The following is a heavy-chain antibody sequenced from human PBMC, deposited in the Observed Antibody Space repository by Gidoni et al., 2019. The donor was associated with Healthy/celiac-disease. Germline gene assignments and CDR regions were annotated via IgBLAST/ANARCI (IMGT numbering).Heavy chain of an antibody. V-gene: IGHV4-31*03. CDR1: GGSISSGGYY. CDR3: ARGGDSSGYYGSRYGMDV. J-gene: IGHJ6*02. CDR2: IYDSGST. Sequence: QVQLQASGPGLVQPSQTLSLTCTVSGGSISSGGYYWSWIRQHPGKGLEWIGYIYDSGSTYYNPSRKSRVTISVDTSKNQFSLKLSSVTAADTAVYYCARGGDSSGYYGSRYGMDVWGQGTTVTVSS. D-gene: IGHD3-22*01.